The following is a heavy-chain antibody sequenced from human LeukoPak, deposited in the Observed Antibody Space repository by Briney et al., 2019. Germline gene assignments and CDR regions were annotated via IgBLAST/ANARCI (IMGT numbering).Heavy chain of an antibody. CDR1: GFTLSSYG. CDR2: ISYDGSNK. D-gene: IGHD3-10*01. V-gene: IGHV3-30*03. Sequence: GGSLRLSCAASGFTLSSYGMHWVRQAPGKGLEWVAVISYDGSNKYYADSVKGRFTTSRDNAKNSLYLQMNSLRAEDTAVYYCARDRAGQSPYYYYMDVWGKGTTVTISS. J-gene: IGHJ6*03. CDR3: ARDRAGQSPYYYYMDV.